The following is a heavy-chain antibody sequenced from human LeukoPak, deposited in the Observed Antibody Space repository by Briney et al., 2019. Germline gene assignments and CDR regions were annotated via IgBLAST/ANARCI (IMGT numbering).Heavy chain of an antibody. CDR1: GGSISSYY. D-gene: IGHD6-19*01. CDR3: AREGMAVGFARFPIFNY. V-gene: IGHV4-59*01. CDR2: IYYTGST. J-gene: IGHJ4*02. Sequence: PSETLSLTCTVSGGSISSYYWNWIRQPPGRGLEWIGGIYYTGSTNYNPSLRSRVTISVDTSKNQFSLRLTSVTAADTAVYYCAREGMAVGFARFPIFNYWGQGTLVTVSS.